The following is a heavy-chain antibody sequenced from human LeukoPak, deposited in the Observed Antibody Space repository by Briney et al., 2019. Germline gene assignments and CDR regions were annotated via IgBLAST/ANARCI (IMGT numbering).Heavy chain of an antibody. Sequence: GESLKISCKGSGYSFTSYWIGWVRQMPGKGLEWMGIIYPGDSDTRYSPSFQGQVTISADKSISTAYLQWSSLKASDTAMYYCARRRGTRGYSYGYYFDYWGQRTLVTVSS. D-gene: IGHD5-18*01. J-gene: IGHJ4*02. CDR2: IYPGDSDT. V-gene: IGHV5-51*01. CDR3: ARRRGTRGYSYGYYFDY. CDR1: GYSFTSYW.